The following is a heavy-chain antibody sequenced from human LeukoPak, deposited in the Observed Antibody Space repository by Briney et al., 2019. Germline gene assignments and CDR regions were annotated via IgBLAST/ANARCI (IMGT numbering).Heavy chain of an antibody. Sequence: SVKVSCKASGGTFSSYAISWVRQAPGQGLEWMGGIIPIFGTASYAQKFQGRVTITTDESTSTAYMELSSLRSEDTAVYYCARDLFAGGRVPYNWFDPWGQGTLVTVSS. CDR3: ARDLFAGGRVPYNWFDP. D-gene: IGHD1-1*01. CDR1: GGTFSSYA. CDR2: IIPIFGTA. J-gene: IGHJ5*02. V-gene: IGHV1-69*05.